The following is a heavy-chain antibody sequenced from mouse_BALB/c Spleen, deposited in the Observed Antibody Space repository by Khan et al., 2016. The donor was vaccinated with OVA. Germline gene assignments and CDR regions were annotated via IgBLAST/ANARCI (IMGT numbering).Heavy chain of an antibody. Sequence: EVKLLESGPGLVKPSQSLSLTCTVTGYSITSDYAWNWIRQFPGNKLEWMGHISYSGNTKYNPSLKSRITVTRDPSKNQIFLQLNSVTAEYTATYYCARVYDGYFDYWGQGTTLTVSS. V-gene: IGHV3-2*02. CDR1: GYSITSDYA. J-gene: IGHJ2*01. CDR2: ISYSGNT. D-gene: IGHD2-3*01. CDR3: ARVYDGYFDY.